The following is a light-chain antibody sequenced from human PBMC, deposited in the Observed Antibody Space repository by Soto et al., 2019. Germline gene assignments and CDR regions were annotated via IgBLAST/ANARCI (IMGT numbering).Light chain of an antibody. Sequence: EIVLTQSPGTLSLSPGERATLSCRASQSVSNSYLAWYQQKPGQAPRLLIYAASTRATGIPERFSGSGSGTDFTLTISRLEPEEFAVYRCHQYGSAPRTFGQGTKVEIK. J-gene: IGKJ1*01. CDR3: HQYGSAPRT. CDR1: QSVSNSY. CDR2: AAS. V-gene: IGKV3-20*01.